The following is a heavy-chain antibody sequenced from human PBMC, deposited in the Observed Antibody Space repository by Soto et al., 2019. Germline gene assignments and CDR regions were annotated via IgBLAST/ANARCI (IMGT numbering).Heavy chain of an antibody. J-gene: IGHJ6*02. V-gene: IGHV3-73*01. CDR3: TRLRYTSGWYGMDV. CDR2: IKNKADDYAT. Sequence: HPGGSLRLSCAASGFIFSDSAIHWVRQASGKGLEWVGRIKNKADDYATAHAAAVEGRFTISRDDSKNTAYLQMNSLKTEDTAVYYCTRLRYTSGWYGMDVWGQGTTVTVSS. D-gene: IGHD6-19*01. CDR1: GFIFSDSA.